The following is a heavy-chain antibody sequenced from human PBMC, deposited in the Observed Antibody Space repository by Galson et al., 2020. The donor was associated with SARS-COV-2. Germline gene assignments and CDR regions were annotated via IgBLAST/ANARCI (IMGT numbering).Heavy chain of an antibody. J-gene: IGHJ1*01. Sequence: QAGGSLRLSCAASGFTFNSFGMHWVRQAPGKGLEWLAVIFGDGSKRYYADSVEGRFTISRDNSKNTLYLQMKSLRAEDTATYYCARDYGDYVGNFQQWGQGSLVTVSS. CDR3: ARDYGDYVGNFQQ. V-gene: IGHV3-30*03. CDR2: IFGDGSKR. D-gene: IGHD4-17*01. CDR1: GFTFNSFG.